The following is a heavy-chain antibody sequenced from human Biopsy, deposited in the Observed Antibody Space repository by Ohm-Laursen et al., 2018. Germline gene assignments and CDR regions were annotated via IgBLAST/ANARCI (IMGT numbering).Heavy chain of an antibody. D-gene: IGHD5/OR15-5a*01. J-gene: IGHJ5*02. CDR1: GYDFLDFH. CDR2: INPHTGVT. CDR3: ARPSGGVSTIGFDP. V-gene: IGHV1-2*05. Sequence: SSVKVSCKASGYDFLDFHIHSVRQVPGQGLEWIGHINPHTGVTKYAQKFLDRITMTGDTSISTAYMDLSRLTSADTGIYYCARPSGGVSTIGFDPWGQGTLVIVSS.